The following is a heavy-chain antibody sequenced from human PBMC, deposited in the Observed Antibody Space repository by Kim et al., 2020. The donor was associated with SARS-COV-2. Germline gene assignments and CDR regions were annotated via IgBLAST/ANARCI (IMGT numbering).Heavy chain of an antibody. CDR2: DGTGK. V-gene: IGHV3-7*01. D-gene: IGHD6-13*01. Sequence: DGTGKYNVDSVKGRFTISRDNAKNSLYLQMNSLRADDTAIYFCGRDYSDWGQGTLVTVSS. J-gene: IGHJ4*02. CDR3: GRDYSD.